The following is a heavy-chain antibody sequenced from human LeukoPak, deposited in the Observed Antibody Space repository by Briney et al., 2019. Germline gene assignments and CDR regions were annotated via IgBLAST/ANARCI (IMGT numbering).Heavy chain of an antibody. CDR2: ISSTSSDI. D-gene: IGHD5-12*01. V-gene: IGHV3-21*04. J-gene: IGHJ4*02. CDR3: AKGLFSGYDKYLDS. CDR1: GFAFETYT. Sequence: PGGSLRLSCVASGFAFETYTMNWFRQAPGKGLEWVSFISSTSSDINYADSVRDRFTISRDNAKNSLFLQMDSLRVEDTAVYYCAKGLFSGYDKYLDSWGQGILVTVSS.